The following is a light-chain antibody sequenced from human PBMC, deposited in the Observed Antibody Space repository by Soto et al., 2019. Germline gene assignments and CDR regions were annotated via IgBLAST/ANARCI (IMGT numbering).Light chain of an antibody. CDR1: QTISSW. CDR2: KAS. CDR3: QQYIRWPLT. J-gene: IGKJ4*01. Sequence: DIRMTQSPSTLSGSVGDRVTITCRASQTISSWLAWYQQKPGKAPKLLIYKASSLESGVPSRFSGSGSGTEFTLTISSLQSEDFAVYYCQQYIRWPLTFGGGTKVDI. V-gene: IGKV1-5*03.